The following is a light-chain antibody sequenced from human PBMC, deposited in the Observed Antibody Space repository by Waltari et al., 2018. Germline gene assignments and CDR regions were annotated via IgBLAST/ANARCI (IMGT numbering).Light chain of an antibody. CDR1: QSISSW. CDR3: QQYKSPPWT. J-gene: IGKJ1*01. V-gene: IGKV1-5*03. Sequence: DIQMTQSPSTLSASVGHRVTITCRASQSISSWLAWYQQKPGQAPNLLICKASSLEKGVPSRFSGSGSGTEFTLTINSLQPDDCATYYCQQYKSPPWTFGQGTKVDI. CDR2: KAS.